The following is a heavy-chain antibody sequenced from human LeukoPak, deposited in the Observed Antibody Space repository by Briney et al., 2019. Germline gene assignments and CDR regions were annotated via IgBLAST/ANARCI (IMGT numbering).Heavy chain of an antibody. D-gene: IGHD6-13*01. CDR1: GFSFKDYY. CDR2: INVNGGAM. J-gene: IGHJ4*02. V-gene: IGHV3-11*01. CDR3: VRGPRILAAGSYYFDY. Sequence: TPGGSLRLCCAASGFSFKDYYFSWIRQAPGKGLEWVSFINVNGGAMYYADFVKGRFTISRDNAKSSLYLEMNSLRVEDTAVYYCVRGPRILAAGSYYFDYWGQGSLVTVSS.